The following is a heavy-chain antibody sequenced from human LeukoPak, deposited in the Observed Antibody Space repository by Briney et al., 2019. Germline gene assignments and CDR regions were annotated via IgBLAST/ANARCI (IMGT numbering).Heavy chain of an antibody. Sequence: ASVKVSCKASGYTFTSYGISWVRQAPGQGLEWMGRIIPILGIANYAQKFHGRVTITADKSTSTAYMELSSLRSEDTAVYYCARSHDSSGYYLLYFDYWGQGTLVTVSS. CDR2: IIPILGIA. J-gene: IGHJ4*02. V-gene: IGHV1-69*04. CDR3: ARSHDSSGYYLLYFDY. CDR1: GYTFTSYG. D-gene: IGHD3-22*01.